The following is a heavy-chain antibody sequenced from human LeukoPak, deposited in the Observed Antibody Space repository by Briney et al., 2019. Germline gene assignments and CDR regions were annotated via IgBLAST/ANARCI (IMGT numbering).Heavy chain of an antibody. CDR2: IIPIFGTA. CDR1: GGTFSSYA. CDR3: ARVAIGSWYFDL. V-gene: IGHV1-69*01. D-gene: IGHD2-15*01. Sequence: SVKVSCKASGGTFSSYAISWVRQAPGQGLEWMGGIIPIFGTANYAQKFQGRVTITADESTSTAYMELSSLRSDDTAVYHCARVAIGSWYFDLWGRGTLVTVSS. J-gene: IGHJ2*01.